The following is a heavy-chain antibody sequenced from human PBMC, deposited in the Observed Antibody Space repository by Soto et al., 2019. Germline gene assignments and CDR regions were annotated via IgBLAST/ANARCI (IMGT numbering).Heavy chain of an antibody. J-gene: IGHJ6*03. CDR3: ASIPGILTGGPNYYYYMDV. CDR2: ISSSSSYI. Sequence: EVQLVESGGGLVKPGGSLRLSCAASGFTFSSYSMNWVRQAPGKGLEWVSSISSSSSYIYYADSVKGRFTISRDNAKNSLYLQMNSLRAEHTAVYYCASIPGILTGGPNYYYYMDVWGKGTTVTVSS. V-gene: IGHV3-21*01. D-gene: IGHD3-9*01. CDR1: GFTFSSYS.